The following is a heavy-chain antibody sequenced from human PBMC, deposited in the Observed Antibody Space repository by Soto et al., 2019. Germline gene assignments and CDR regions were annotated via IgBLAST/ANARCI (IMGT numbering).Heavy chain of an antibody. D-gene: IGHD3-10*01. CDR2: ISGSGGST. CDR3: AKDNLRGSGSYNY. Sequence: EVQLLESGGGLVQPGGSLRLSCATSGFTFSSYAMSWVRQAPGKGLEWVSAISGSGGSTYYADSVKGRFTISRDNSKNTLYLQMNSLRAEDTAVYYCAKDNLRGSGSYNYWGQGTLVTVSS. J-gene: IGHJ4*02. V-gene: IGHV3-23*01. CDR1: GFTFSSYA.